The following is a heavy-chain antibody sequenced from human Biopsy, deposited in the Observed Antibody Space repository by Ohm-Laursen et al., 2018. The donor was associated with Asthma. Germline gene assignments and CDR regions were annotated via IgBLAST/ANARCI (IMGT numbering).Heavy chain of an antibody. CDR2: IIPIFGTA. CDR3: ARWGIQGVRFWGMDV. D-gene: IGHD3-10*01. CDR1: GGTFSSYA. V-gene: IGHV1-69*01. J-gene: IGHJ6*02. Sequence: SSVKVSCKASGGTFSSYAISWVRQAPGQGLEWMGGIIPIFGTANYAQKFQGRVMITADESTSTAYLELSSLRSEDTAVYYCARWGIQGVRFWGMDVWGQGTTVTVSS.